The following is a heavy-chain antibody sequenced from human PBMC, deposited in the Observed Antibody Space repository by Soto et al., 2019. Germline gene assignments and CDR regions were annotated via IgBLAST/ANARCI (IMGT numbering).Heavy chain of an antibody. CDR2: INAGNGNT. D-gene: IGHD3-22*01. CDR3: ARDPYDSSGPPPPGWFDP. Sequence: ASVKVSCKASGYTFTGYAMHWVRQAPGQRLEWMGWINAGNGNTKYSQKFQGRVTITRDTSASTAYMELSSLRSEDTAVYYCARDPYDSSGPPPPGWFDPWGQGTLVTVSS. V-gene: IGHV1-3*01. CDR1: GYTFTGYA. J-gene: IGHJ5*02.